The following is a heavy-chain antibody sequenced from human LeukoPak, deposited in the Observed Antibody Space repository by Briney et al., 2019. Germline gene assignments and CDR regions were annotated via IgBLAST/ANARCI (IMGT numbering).Heavy chain of an antibody. CDR1: GYSFTNSW. CDR2: IYPGDSDT. V-gene: IGHV5-51*01. D-gene: IGHD4-17*01. CDR3: ARDPFDYGDYDLDSFAFDI. Sequence: GESLKISCQGSGYSFTNSWIGWVRQMPGKGLEWLGIIYPGDSDTRYSPSFQGQVTISADKSISTAYLQWSSLKASDTAMYYCARDPFDYGDYDLDSFAFDIWGQGTMVTVSS. J-gene: IGHJ3*02.